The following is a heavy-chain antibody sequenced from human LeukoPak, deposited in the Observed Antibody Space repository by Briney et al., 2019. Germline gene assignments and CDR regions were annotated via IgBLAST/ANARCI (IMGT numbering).Heavy chain of an antibody. CDR3: ARVYEGKLWFGIGYFDL. D-gene: IGHD3-10*01. CDR2: IYSGGST. Sequence: PGGSLRLSCAASGFTVSSNYMSWVRQAPGKGLEWVSVIYSGGSTYYADSVKGRFTISRDNSKNTLCLQMNSLRAEDTAVYYCARVYEGKLWFGIGYFDLWGRGTLVTVSS. J-gene: IGHJ2*01. CDR1: GFTVSSNY. V-gene: IGHV3-66*01.